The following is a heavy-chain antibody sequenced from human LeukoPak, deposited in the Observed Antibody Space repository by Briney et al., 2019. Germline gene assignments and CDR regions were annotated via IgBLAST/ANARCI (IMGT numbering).Heavy chain of an antibody. CDR2: INTNTGNP. CDR1: GYTFTSYA. Sequence: ASVKVSCKASGYTFTSYAMNWVRQAPGQGLEWMGWINTNTGNPTYAQGFTGRFVFSLDTSVSTAYLQISSLKAEDTAVYYCARAHFDWLLYGRGLYGMDVWGQGTTVTVSS. D-gene: IGHD3-9*01. V-gene: IGHV7-4-1*02. CDR3: ARAHFDWLLYGRGLYGMDV. J-gene: IGHJ6*02.